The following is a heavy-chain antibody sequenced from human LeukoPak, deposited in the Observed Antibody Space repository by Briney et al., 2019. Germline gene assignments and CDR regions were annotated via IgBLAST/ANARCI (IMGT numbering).Heavy chain of an antibody. CDR2: IYHSGST. CDR1: GGSISSGGYS. CDR3: ARVWLRGYYGMDV. D-gene: IGHD5-24*01. V-gene: IGHV4-30-2*01. J-gene: IGHJ6*02. Sequence: SETLSLTCAVSGGSISSGGYSWSWIRQPPGKGLEWIGYIYHSGSTYYNPFLKSRVTISVDRSKNQFSLKLSSVTAADTAVYYCARVWLRGYYGMDVWGQGTTVTVSS.